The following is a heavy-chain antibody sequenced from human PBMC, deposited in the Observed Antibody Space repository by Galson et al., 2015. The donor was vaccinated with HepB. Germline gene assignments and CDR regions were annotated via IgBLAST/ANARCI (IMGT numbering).Heavy chain of an antibody. CDR1: GFTLSYYA. CDR3: AKVFPEKTDGWYRQALYYFDS. V-gene: IGHV3-23*01. J-gene: IGHJ4*02. D-gene: IGHD6-19*01. CDR2: ITPSGGNT. Sequence: SLRLSCAASGFTLSYYAMAWVRQAPGKGLEWISAITPSGGNTYSADSMKGRFFISRDNSQNTLFLQMNSLRADDTAIYFCAKVFPEKTDGWYRQALYYFDSWGQGTRVTVSS.